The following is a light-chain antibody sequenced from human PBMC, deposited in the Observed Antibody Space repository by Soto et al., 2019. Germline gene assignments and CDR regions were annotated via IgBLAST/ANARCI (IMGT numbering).Light chain of an antibody. CDR1: SSDVGAYNY. CDR3: SSFASSNTGV. Sequence: QSALTQPPSASGSPGQSVTISCTGTSSDVGAYNYVSWYQQHAGKAPKLVIYEVTKRPSGVPDRFSGSMSANTASLTVSGLQAEDEADYDCSSFASSNTGVFGGGTKLTVL. V-gene: IGLV2-8*01. CDR2: EVT. J-gene: IGLJ3*02.